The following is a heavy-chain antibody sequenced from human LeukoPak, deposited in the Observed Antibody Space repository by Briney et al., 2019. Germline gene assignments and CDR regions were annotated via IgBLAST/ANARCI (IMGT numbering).Heavy chain of an antibody. D-gene: IGHD2-21*01. CDR3: ARHRILWWGTAGLNFDY. CDR2: INHSGST. V-gene: IGHV4-34*01. J-gene: IGHJ4*02. CDR1: GGSISSYY. Sequence: SETLSLTCTVSGGSISSYYWSWIRQPPGKGLEWIGEINHSGSTNYNPSLKSRVTISVDTSKNQFSLKLSSVTAADTAVYYCARHRILWWGTAGLNFDYWGQGTLVTVSS.